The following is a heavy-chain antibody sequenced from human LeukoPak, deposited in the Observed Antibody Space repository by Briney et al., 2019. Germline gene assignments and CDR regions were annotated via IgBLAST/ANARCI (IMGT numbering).Heavy chain of an antibody. CDR3: ARGSPRYSSSWYADAFDI. V-gene: IGHV1-2*06. CDR1: GYTFTGYY. D-gene: IGHD6-13*01. J-gene: IGHJ3*02. CDR2: INPNSGGT. Sequence: ASPKVSCKASGYTFTGYYMHWVRQAAGQGLEWMGRINPNSGGTNYAQKFQGRVTMTRDTSISTAYMELSRLRSDDTAVYYCARGSPRYSSSWYADAFDIWGQGTMVTVSS.